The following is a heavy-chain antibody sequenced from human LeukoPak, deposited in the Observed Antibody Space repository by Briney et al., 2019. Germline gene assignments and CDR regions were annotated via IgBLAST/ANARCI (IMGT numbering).Heavy chain of an antibody. J-gene: IGHJ4*02. D-gene: IGHD5-18*01. V-gene: IGHV4-39*07. CDR2: IYYSWST. CDR3: ARDGDSYGYLGNFDY. CDR1: GGSVFDAGYA. Sequence: SETLSLTCAVSGASVSGGSVFDAGYAWNWIRQPPWRGLEGVGSIYYSWSTYNNPSLKGRVTISVDTSKNQLSLKLSSVTAADTAVYYCARDGDSYGYLGNFDYWGQGTLVTVSS.